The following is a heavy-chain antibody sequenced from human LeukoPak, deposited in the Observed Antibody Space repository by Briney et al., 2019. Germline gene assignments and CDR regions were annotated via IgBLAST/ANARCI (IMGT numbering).Heavy chain of an antibody. CDR3: ARDRRGRYDILNGYSYYGLDV. CDR1: GYTFTSYG. D-gene: IGHD3-9*01. J-gene: IGHJ6*02. Sequence: ASVKVSCKASGYTFTSYGISWVRQAPGQGLEWMGWISAYNGNTNYAQKLQGRVTMTTDTSTSTAYMELRSLRSDDTAVYYCARDRRGRYDILNGYSYYGLDVWGQGTTVIVSS. CDR2: ISAYNGNT. V-gene: IGHV1-18*01.